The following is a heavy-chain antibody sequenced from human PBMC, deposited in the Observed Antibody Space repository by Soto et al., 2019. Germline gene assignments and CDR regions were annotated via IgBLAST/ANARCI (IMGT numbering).Heavy chain of an antibody. CDR3: AREQYGDHYFDY. J-gene: IGHJ4*02. Sequence: VQLVESGGGVVQPGRSLRLSCAASGFTFRSYAMHWVRQAPGKGLEWVAVISYDGSNKYYADSVKGRFTISRDNSKNTLSLPMNSRRAEDTDVYYCAREQYGDHYFDYWGQGTLVTVSS. CDR2: ISYDGSNK. CDR1: GFTFRSYA. D-gene: IGHD4-17*01. V-gene: IGHV3-30-3*01.